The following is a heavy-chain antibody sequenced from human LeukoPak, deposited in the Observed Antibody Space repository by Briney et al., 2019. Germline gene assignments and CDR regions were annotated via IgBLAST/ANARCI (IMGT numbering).Heavy chain of an antibody. CDR3: ARDGGTMVRGVTSSLGRYYYFYMDV. CDR1: GGTFSRYA. Sequence: SVKVSCKASGGTFSRYAISWVRQAPGQGLEWMGGIIPIFGTANYAQKFQGRVTITADESTSTAYMELSSLRSEDTAVYYCARDGGTMVRGVTSSLGRYYYFYMDVWGKGTTVTVSS. J-gene: IGHJ6*03. CDR2: IIPIFGTA. V-gene: IGHV1-69*13. D-gene: IGHD3-10*01.